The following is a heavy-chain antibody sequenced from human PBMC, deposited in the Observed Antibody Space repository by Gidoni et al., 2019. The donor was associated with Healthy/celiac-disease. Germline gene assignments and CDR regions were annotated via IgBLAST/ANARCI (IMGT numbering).Heavy chain of an antibody. D-gene: IGHD3-9*01. CDR3: ARDPCSYDILTGYYRNYYGMDV. Sequence: QVQLQQSGPGLVKPSQTLSLPCSISGDRVSSNSAAWNWIRQSPSRGLEWLGRTYYRSKWYNDYAVSVKSRITINPDTSKNQFSLQLNSVTPEDTAVYYCARDPCSYDILTGYYRNYYGMDVWGQGTTVTVSS. V-gene: IGHV6-1*01. CDR2: TYYRSKWYN. J-gene: IGHJ6*02. CDR1: GDRVSSNSAA.